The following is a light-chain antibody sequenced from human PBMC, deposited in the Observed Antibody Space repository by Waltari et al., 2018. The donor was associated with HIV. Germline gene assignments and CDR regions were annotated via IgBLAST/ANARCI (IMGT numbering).Light chain of an antibody. J-gene: IGLJ2*01. CDR3: SSYSTGDTLVL. V-gene: IGLV2-14*01. CDR1: STDIGASDY. Sequence: QSALTQPASVSGSPGQSITISCSGASTDIGASDYVSWYRQLPDRAPRLILYEVNKRPSGVSSRFSGSKSGNTASLTISGLQVEDEAVYFCSSYSTGDTLVLFGGGTRLTVL. CDR2: EVN.